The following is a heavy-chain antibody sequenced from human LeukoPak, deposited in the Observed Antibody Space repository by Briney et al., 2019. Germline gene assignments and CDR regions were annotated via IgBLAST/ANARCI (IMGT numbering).Heavy chain of an antibody. CDR3: AKYLRYLDY. Sequence: PGESLRLSCAASGFTFSSYAMSWVRQTPGKGLEWVSTITGSGGSTYYADSVKGRFTIPRDNSKNTLDLQMNSLRAEDTAVYYCAKYLRYLDYWGQGTLVTVSS. V-gene: IGHV3-23*01. CDR2: ITGSGGST. J-gene: IGHJ4*02. CDR1: GFTFSSYA. D-gene: IGHD2-8*01.